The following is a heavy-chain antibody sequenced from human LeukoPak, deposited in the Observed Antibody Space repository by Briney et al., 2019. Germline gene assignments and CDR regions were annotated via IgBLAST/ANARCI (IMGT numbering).Heavy chain of an antibody. J-gene: IGHJ4*02. CDR2: IKSKTDGGTT. Sequence: GGSLRLSCAASGFTFSNAWMSWVRQAPGKGLEWVGRIKSKTDGGTTDYAAPVKGRFTISRDDSKNTLYLQMNSLKTEDTAVYYCSTAFTGWPYFDFWGQGTLVTVSS. CDR3: STAFTGWPYFDF. V-gene: IGHV3-15*01. D-gene: IGHD6-19*01. CDR1: GFTFSNAW.